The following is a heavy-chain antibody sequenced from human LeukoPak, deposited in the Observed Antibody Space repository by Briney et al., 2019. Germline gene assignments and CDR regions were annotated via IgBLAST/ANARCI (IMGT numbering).Heavy chain of an antibody. CDR3: ARDGAYDSSGYYYLHAFDI. V-gene: IGHV4-38-2*02. J-gene: IGHJ3*02. CDR2: IYHSGST. CDR1: GYSISSGYY. Sequence: SETLSLTCTVSGYSISSGYYLGWIRQPPGKGLEWIGSIYHSGSTYYNPSLKSRVTISVDTSKNQFSLKLSSVTAAHTAVYYCARDGAYDSSGYYYLHAFDIWGQGTMVTVSS. D-gene: IGHD3-22*01.